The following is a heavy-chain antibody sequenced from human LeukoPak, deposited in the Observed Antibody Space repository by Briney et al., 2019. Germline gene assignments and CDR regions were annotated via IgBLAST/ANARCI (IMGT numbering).Heavy chain of an antibody. D-gene: IGHD1-26*01. CDR1: GAPITTYS. Sequence: SETLSLTCSVSGAPITTYSWNWLRQSPGKGLEWIGYFSLGETTSYTSSLKSRVTISRDTSKNQVSLKLTSVTAADTAVYYCARWGELDWAFGTWGPGTLVTVSS. V-gene: IGHV4-59*08. J-gene: IGHJ5*02. CDR3: ARWGELDWAFGT. CDR2: FSLGETT.